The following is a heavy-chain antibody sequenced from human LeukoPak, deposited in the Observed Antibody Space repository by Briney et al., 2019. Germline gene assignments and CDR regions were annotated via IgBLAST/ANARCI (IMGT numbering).Heavy chain of an antibody. Sequence: GGSLRLSSAASGFTFSSYWMSWVRQAPGKGLEWVANIKQDGSEKYYVDSVKGRFTASRDNAKNSLYLQMNSLRAEDTAVYYCARVFNFWSGYYRDSWGQGTLVTVSS. CDR2: IKQDGSEK. J-gene: IGHJ4*02. CDR1: GFTFSSYW. D-gene: IGHD3-3*01. V-gene: IGHV3-7*04. CDR3: ARVFNFWSGYYRDS.